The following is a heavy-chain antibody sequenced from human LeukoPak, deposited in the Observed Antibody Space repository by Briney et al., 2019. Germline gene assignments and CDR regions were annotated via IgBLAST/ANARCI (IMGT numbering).Heavy chain of an antibody. D-gene: IGHD3-10*01. CDR1: GFTFSSYS. V-gene: IGHV3-48*04. CDR3: ARVKGQTRGGAFDI. J-gene: IGHJ3*02. CDR2: ISSRSSTI. Sequence: GGSLRLSCAASGFTFSSYSMNWVRQAPGKGLEWVSYISSRSSTIYYADSVKGRFTISRDNAKNSLYLQMNSLRAEDTAVYYCARVKGQTRGGAFDIWGQGTMVTVSS.